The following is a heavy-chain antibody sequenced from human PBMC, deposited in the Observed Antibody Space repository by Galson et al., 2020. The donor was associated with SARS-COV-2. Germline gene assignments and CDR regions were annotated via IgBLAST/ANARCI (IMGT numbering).Heavy chain of an antibody. CDR1: GFTFNTYS. V-gene: IGHV3-21*01. J-gene: IGHJ6*02. D-gene: IGHD5-12*01. CDR2: ISSSTAYI. Sequence: GGSLRLSCATSGFTFNTYSINWVRQAPGKGLEWVSSISSSTAYIYYADSVKGRFTISRDNAKNSVYLQMNSLRAEDTAVYYCARVGYSGYDLYYYYYAMDVWGQGPTVTVSS. CDR3: ARVGYSGYDLYYYYYAMDV.